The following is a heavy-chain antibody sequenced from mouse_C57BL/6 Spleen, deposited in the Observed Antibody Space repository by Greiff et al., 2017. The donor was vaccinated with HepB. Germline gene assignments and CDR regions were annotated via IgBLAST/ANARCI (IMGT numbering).Heavy chain of an antibody. CDR1: GYTFTSYW. D-gene: IGHD1-1*01. CDR3: ARRVYYDVDY. J-gene: IGHJ2*01. CDR2: IDPSDSYT. V-gene: IGHV1-50*01. Sequence: QVQLQQPGAELVKPGASVKLSCKASGYTFTSYWMQWVKQRPGQGLEWIGEIDPSDSYTNYNQKFKGKATLTVDTSSSTAYMQLSSLTSEDSAVYYCARRVYYDVDYWGQGTTLTVSS.